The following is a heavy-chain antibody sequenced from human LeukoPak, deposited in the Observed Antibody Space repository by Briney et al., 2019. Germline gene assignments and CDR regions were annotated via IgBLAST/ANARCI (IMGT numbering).Heavy chain of an antibody. CDR1: GYTFTSYG. Sequence: GASVTVSCKASGYTFTSYGISWVRQAPGQGLEWMGWISAYNGNTNYAQKLQGRVTMTTDTSTSTAYMELRSLRSDDTAVYYCARDMMVRGVISTNYYYYYYYMDVWGKGTTVTISS. CDR2: ISAYNGNT. V-gene: IGHV1-18*01. CDR3: ARDMMVRGVISTNYYYYYYYMDV. D-gene: IGHD3-10*01. J-gene: IGHJ6*03.